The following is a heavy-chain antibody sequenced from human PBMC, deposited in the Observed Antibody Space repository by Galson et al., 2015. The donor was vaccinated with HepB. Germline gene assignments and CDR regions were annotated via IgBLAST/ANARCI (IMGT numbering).Heavy chain of an antibody. J-gene: IGHJ4*02. Sequence: SLRLSCAASGFTFSNHWMHWVRQVPGKGLQWVSRINRDGSSTSYADSVKGRFTISRDNAKNTLYLQITGLRAEDTAMYYCARVGMLGAIGYLDHWGQGALVTVSS. D-gene: IGHD1-26*01. CDR3: ARVGMLGAIGYLDH. CDR2: INRDGSST. CDR1: GFTFSNHW. V-gene: IGHV3-74*01.